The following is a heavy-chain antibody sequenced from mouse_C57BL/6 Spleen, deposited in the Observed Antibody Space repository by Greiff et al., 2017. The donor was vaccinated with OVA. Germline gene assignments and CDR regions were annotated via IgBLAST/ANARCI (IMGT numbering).Heavy chain of an antibody. D-gene: IGHD4-1*01. CDR2: INPGSGGT. J-gene: IGHJ2*01. Sequence: VQLQQPGAELVRPGTSVKVSCKASGYAFTNYLIEWVKQRPGQGLEWIGVINPGSGGTNYNEKFKGKATLTADKSSSTAYMQLSSLTSEDSAVYFCARGSWDGFDYWGQGTTLTVSS. CDR3: ARGSWDGFDY. CDR1: GYAFTNYL. V-gene: IGHV1-54*01.